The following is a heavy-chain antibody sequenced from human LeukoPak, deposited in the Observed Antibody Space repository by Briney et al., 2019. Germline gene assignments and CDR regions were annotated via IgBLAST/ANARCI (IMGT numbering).Heavy chain of an antibody. J-gene: IGHJ4*02. CDR1: GFTFSSYS. CDR2: ISSSSSYI. CDR3: AREGLNCSSSSCQRATFDY. D-gene: IGHD2-2*01. Sequence: SGGSLRLSCAASGFTFSSYSMNWVRQAPGKGLEWVSSISSSSSYIYYADSVKGRFTISRDNAKNSLYLQMNSLRADDTAVYYCAREGLNCSSSSCQRATFDYWGQGTLVTVSS. V-gene: IGHV3-21*01.